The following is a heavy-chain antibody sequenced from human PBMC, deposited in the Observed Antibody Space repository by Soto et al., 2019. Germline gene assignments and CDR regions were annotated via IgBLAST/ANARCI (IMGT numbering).Heavy chain of an antibody. J-gene: IGHJ4*02. CDR1: GGSISSGGSS. CDR2: IYHSGST. D-gene: IGHD6-19*01. CDR3: ARAGGLGAVAVDY. V-gene: IGHV4-30-2*01. Sequence: QLQLQESGSGLVKPSQTLSLTCAVSGGSISSGGSSWSWIRQPPGKGLEWIGYIYHSGSTYYNPSLKSRVTIAVYRTRHQFSLKLSSVTAADTAVYYCARAGGLGAVAVDYWGQGTLVTVAS.